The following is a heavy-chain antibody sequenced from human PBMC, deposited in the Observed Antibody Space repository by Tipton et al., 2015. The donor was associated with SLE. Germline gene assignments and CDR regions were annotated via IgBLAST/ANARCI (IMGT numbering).Heavy chain of an antibody. Sequence: TLSLTCTVSGGSIRSSRHFWGWIRQPPGKGLEWIGVLYYSGNTYYNPSLKSPVTLSIDTSKNQFSLKLSPVTAADTAVYYCARGSRGVGFDVWGHGMTVIVSS. D-gene: IGHD3-10*01. CDR1: GGSIRSSRHF. CDR3: ARGSRGVGFDV. J-gene: IGHJ6*02. V-gene: IGHV4-39*07. CDR2: LYYSGNT.